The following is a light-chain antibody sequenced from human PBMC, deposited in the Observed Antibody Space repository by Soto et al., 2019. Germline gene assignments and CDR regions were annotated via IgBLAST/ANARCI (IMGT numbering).Light chain of an antibody. J-gene: IGKJ1*01. CDR3: HQDFNLPWT. CDR1: QSVSSY. Sequence: EIVLTQSPATLSLSPGERATLSCRASQSVSSYLAWYQQKTGQAPRILIYGTSTRDTGIPVRFSGSGSGTDFTLTISSLQPEDFEVYFCHQDFNLPWTFGQGTKVDIK. CDR2: GTS. V-gene: IGKV3D-7*01.